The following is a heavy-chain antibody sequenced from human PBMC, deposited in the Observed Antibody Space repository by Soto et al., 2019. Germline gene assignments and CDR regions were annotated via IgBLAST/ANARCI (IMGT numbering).Heavy chain of an antibody. CDR3: ARLQQWLVKSFDD. Sequence: SETLSLTCTVSGGSISSSSYYWGWIRQPPGKGLEWIGSIYYSGSTYYNPSLKSRVTISVDTSKNQFSLKLSSVTAADTAVYYGARLQQWLVKSFDDWGQGTLVTVSS. V-gene: IGHV4-39*01. CDR1: GGSISSSSYY. CDR2: IYYSGST. D-gene: IGHD6-19*01. J-gene: IGHJ4*02.